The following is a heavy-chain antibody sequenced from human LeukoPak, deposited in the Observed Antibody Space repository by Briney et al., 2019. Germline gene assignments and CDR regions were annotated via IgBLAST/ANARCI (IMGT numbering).Heavy chain of an antibody. D-gene: IGHD2-21*02. CDR1: GFAFDNFA. CDR2: IGDKNSRT. V-gene: IGHV3-23*01. CDR3: ATSAHIEVGTAPPPDY. J-gene: IGHJ4*02. Sequence: PGGSLRLSCIGSGFAFDNFAFGWVRQAPGRGLAWVSGIGDKNSRTYYADSVKGRFTISRDNSKNTLYLQMSGLRAEDTAVYYCATSAHIEVGTAPPPDYWGQGTLVTVTS.